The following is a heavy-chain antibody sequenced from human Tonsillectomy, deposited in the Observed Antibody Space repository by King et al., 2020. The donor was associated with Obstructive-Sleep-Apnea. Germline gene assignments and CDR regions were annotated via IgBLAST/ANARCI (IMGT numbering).Heavy chain of an antibody. CDR1: GGSFSGGGYY. CDR3: ARGRGSSGPFDF. J-gene: IGHJ4*02. D-gene: IGHD6-19*01. V-gene: IGHV4-31*03. CDR2: IFYSGNT. Sequence: QLQESGPGLVKPSQTLSLTCTVSGGSFSGGGYYWSWIRQLPGKGLEWIGYIFYSGNTHFNPSLKSRTDISIDTSRNQFSLRLTSVSAADTAVYYCARGRGSSGPFDFWGQGTLVTVSS.